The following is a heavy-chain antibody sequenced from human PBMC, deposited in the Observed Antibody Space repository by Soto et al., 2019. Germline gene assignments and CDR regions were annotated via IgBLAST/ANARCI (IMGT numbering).Heavy chain of an antibody. Sequence: ASVKVSCKASGYTFTSYYMHWVRQAPGQGLEWMGIINPSGGSTSYAQKFQGRVTMTRDTSTSTVYMELSSLRSEDTAVYYCASFSVFGVVDYGFDIWGQGTMVTVPS. D-gene: IGHD3-3*01. CDR2: INPSGGST. V-gene: IGHV1-46*03. CDR3: ASFSVFGVVDYGFDI. CDR1: GYTFTSYY. J-gene: IGHJ3*02.